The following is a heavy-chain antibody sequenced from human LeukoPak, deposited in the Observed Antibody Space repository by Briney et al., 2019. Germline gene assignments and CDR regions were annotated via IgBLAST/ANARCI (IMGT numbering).Heavy chain of an antibody. D-gene: IGHD4-17*01. CDR2: INPSGGST. CDR1: GYTFTSYY. CDR3: ARDNPDKTTANWFDP. Sequence: ASVKVSCKASGYTFTSYYMHWVRQAPGQGLEWMGIINPSGGSTSYAQKFQGRVTMTRDMSTSTVYMELSSLRSEDTAVYYCARDNPDKTTANWFDPWGQGTLVTVSS. J-gene: IGHJ5*02. V-gene: IGHV1-46*03.